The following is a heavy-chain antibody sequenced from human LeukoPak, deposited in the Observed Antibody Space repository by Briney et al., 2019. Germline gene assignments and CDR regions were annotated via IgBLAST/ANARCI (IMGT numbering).Heavy chain of an antibody. D-gene: IGHD3-10*01. J-gene: IGHJ2*01. CDR1: GFTFSSYS. CDR3: ARVRGVSLSVWYFDL. Sequence: GGSLRLSCAASGFTFSSYSMIWVRQAPGKGLEWVSYIITGGSVIYYADSVKGRFTVSRDNAKNSLYLQMDGLRAEDTAVYYCARVRGVSLSVWYFDLWGRGTLVTVSS. V-gene: IGHV3-48*03. CDR2: IITGGSVI.